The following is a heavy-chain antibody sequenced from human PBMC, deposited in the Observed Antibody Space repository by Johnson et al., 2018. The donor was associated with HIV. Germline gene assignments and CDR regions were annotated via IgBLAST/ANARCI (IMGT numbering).Heavy chain of an antibody. CDR3: ARDKGVVARPPGAFDI. CDR2: ISGSGSGI. J-gene: IGHJ3*02. Sequence: QVQLVESGGGLVKPGWSLRLSCAASGFTFSDYYINWIRQAPGKGLEWISSISGSGSGIYYADSVKGRFTISRDNAKNSLYLQMNSLRAEDTAVYYCARDKGVVARPPGAFDIWGQGTMVTVSS. D-gene: IGHD2-15*01. V-gene: IGHV3-11*04. CDR1: GFTFSDYY.